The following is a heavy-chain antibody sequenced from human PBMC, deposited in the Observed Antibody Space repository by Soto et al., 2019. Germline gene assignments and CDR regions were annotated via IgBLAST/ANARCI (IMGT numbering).Heavy chain of an antibody. V-gene: IGHV3-30*03. CDR2: ISYDSTKT. CDR1: GLTFNSYG. D-gene: IGHD1-26*01. J-gene: IGHJ6*02. CDR3: ARTRSAWSDFHYYSLDV. Sequence: LRLSCAASGLTFNSYGMHWVRQGPGNGLEWVAFISYDSTKTYYADSVKGRFTISRDNSNSALYVQMNSLTGEDTAVYYCARTRSAWSDFHYYSLDVWGQGTTVTVSS.